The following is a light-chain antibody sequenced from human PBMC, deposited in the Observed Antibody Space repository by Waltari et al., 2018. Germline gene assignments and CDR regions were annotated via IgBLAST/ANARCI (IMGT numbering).Light chain of an antibody. CDR2: DDN. CDR3: CSYAGSYTWV. V-gene: IGLV2-23*01. Sequence: QSALTQPPSVSGSPGQSVTISCTGTSSDVGNYNLVSWYQQHPGKAPKVMIYDDNRRPSGVSDRFSGSKSGNTASLTISGVQAEDEADYYCCSYAGSYTWVFGGGTKLTVL. J-gene: IGLJ3*02. CDR1: SSDVGNYNL.